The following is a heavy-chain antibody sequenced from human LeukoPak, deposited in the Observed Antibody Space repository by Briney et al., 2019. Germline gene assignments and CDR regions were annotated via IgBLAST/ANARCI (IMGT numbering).Heavy chain of an antibody. Sequence: GGSLRLSCAASGFTFSSYAMNWVRQAPGKGLEWVSAISGSGSTYYADSVKGRFTISRDNSKHTLFLQVNSLRAEDTAVYYCAKGGYYSDSAFDYWGQGTLVTVSS. CDR2: ISGSGST. CDR1: GFTFSSYA. CDR3: AKGGYYSDSAFDY. D-gene: IGHD3-22*01. V-gene: IGHV3-23*01. J-gene: IGHJ4*02.